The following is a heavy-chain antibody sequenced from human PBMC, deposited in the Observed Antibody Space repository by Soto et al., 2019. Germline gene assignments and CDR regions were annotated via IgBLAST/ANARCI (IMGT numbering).Heavy chain of an antibody. V-gene: IGHV3-66*01. CDR1: GFTVSSNY. CDR2: IYSGGST. D-gene: IGHD1-26*01. Sequence: EVQLVESGGGLVQPGGSLRLSCAASGFTVSSNYMSWVRQAPGKGLEWVSVIYSGGSTYYADSVKGRFTISRDNSKNTLYLQMNSLRAEDTAVYYCARSSRKWELSFYFDYWGQGTLVTVSS. CDR3: ARSSRKWELSFYFDY. J-gene: IGHJ4*02.